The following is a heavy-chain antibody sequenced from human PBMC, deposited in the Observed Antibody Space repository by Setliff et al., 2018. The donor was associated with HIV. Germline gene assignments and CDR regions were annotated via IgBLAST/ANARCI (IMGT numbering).Heavy chain of an antibody. D-gene: IGHD3-22*01. V-gene: IGHV1-2*02. CDR2: INPNSGGT. Sequence: GASVKVSCKASGYTFTAYQMHWVRQAPGQGLEWMGWINPNSGGTNSARKFQGRVTMTRDTSISVAYMELSSLTSDDTAVYYCARAIRYYDSSGYYLDVWGKGTTVTVSS. CDR1: GYTFTAYQ. CDR3: ARAIRYYDSSGYYLDV. J-gene: IGHJ6*03.